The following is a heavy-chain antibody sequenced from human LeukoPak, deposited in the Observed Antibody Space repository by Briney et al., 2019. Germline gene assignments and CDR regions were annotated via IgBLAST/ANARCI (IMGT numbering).Heavy chain of an antibody. J-gene: IGHJ4*02. V-gene: IGHV1-46*01. CDR3: ARSHSSWYYFDY. CDR1: GYTFTIYY. CDR2: IDPRGGST. Sequence: ASVKVSCKASGYTFTIYYMHWMRQAPGQGLEWMGVIDPRGGSTTYAQTFQGRVTMTRDTSTTTVYMELSGLRSEDTAVYYCARSHSSWYYFDYWGQGTLVTVSS. D-gene: IGHD6-13*01.